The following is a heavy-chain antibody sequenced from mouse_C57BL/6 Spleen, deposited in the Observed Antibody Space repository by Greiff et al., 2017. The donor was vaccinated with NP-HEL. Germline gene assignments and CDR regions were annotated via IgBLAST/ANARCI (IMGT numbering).Heavy chain of an antibody. CDR1: GYTFTGYW. J-gene: IGHJ2*01. V-gene: IGHV1-9*01. CDR2: ILPGSGCT. CDR3: ARSITRSVVAVDY. Sequence: QVQLQQSGAELMKPGASVKLSCKATGYTFTGYWIEWVKQRPGHGLAWIGEILPGSGCTNYNEKFKGKATCTADTSSNTAYMQLISLTTEDSAIYDCARSITRSVVAVDYWGQGTTLTVSS. D-gene: IGHD1-1*01.